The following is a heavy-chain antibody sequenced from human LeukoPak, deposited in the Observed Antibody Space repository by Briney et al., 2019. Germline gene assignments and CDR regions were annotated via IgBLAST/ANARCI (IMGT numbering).Heavy chain of an antibody. D-gene: IGHD3-22*01. V-gene: IGHV1-18*01. CDR2: ISAYNGNT. Sequence: ASVKVSCKASGYTFTSYGISWVRQAPGQGLEWMGWISAYNGNTNYAQKLQGRVTMTTDTSTSTAYMELRSLRSDDTAVYYCARVQPYYYDSSGYYETSTYYFDYWGQGTLVTVSS. CDR3: ARVQPYYYDSSGYYETSTYYFDY. J-gene: IGHJ4*02. CDR1: GYTFTSYG.